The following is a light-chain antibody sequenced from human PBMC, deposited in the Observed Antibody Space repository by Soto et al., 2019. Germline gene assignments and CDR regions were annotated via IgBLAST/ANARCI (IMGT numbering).Light chain of an antibody. V-gene: IGLV2-14*03. CDR3: SSHTSSRSLV. Sequence: QSALTQPASVSGSPGQSITISCTGTRSDIGAYNFVSWYQHHPGNLPKLLIYDVTNRPSGVSNRFSASKSGNTASLTISGLQTEDEAEYYCSSHTSSRSLVFGTGTKVTVL. CDR1: RSDIGAYNF. CDR2: DVT. J-gene: IGLJ1*01.